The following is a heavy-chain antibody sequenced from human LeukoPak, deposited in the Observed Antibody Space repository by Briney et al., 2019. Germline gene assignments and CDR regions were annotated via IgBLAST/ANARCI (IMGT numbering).Heavy chain of an antibody. V-gene: IGHV3-30*02. CDR1: EFGFRSYG. Sequence: AGGSLRLSCAASEFGFRSYGMHWVRQPPGKGLEWVSFIRYDGAKKSYADSVKGRFTISRDNSKNTLYLQMNSLRAEDTAVYYCAKDPGGEVLPDYWGQGTLVTVSS. J-gene: IGHJ4*02. D-gene: IGHD1-26*01. CDR3: AKDPGGEVLPDY. CDR2: IRYDGAKK.